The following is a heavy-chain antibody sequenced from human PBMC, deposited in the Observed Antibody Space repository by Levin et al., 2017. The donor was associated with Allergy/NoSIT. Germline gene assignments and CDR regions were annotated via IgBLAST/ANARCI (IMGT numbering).Heavy chain of an antibody. J-gene: IGHJ4*02. Sequence: LSQTLSLTCAVSGGSVSVTNYYWSWIRQPPGKGLEWIGYIFYSGTTSYNPSLRSRVTISLDTSKSQFSLKLTSVTAADTAIYYCAREGAAKFDLWGQGTLVTVSS. D-gene: IGHD6-25*01. CDR1: GGSVSVTNYY. V-gene: IGHV4-61*01. CDR2: IFYSGTT. CDR3: AREGAAKFDL.